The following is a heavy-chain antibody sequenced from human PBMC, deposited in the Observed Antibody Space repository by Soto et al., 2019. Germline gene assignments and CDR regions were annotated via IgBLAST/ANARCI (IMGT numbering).Heavy chain of an antibody. J-gene: IGHJ5*02. V-gene: IGHV4-4*02. Sequence: SETVSLTCAVSGGSISSTDCWSWVRQPPGKGLEWIGEVYHSGSTNYNPSLKSRVTISVDTSTHQFSLKLSSVTAADTAVYYCARQRKGDLWNWFDLWGQGTPVTVS. CDR1: GGSISSTDC. CDR2: VYHSGST. D-gene: IGHD3-16*01. CDR3: ARQRKGDLWNWFDL.